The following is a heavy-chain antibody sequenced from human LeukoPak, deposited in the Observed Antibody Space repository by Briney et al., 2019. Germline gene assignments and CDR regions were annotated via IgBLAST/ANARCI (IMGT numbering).Heavy chain of an antibody. CDR3: ARVGYYDSSADY. D-gene: IGHD3-22*01. Sequence: SQTLSLTCTVPGGSISSGDYYWSWIRQPPGKGLEWIGYTYYSGSTYYNPSLKSRVTISVDTSKNQFSLKLSSVTAADTAVYYCARVGYYDSSADYWGQGTLVTVSS. CDR2: TYYSGST. CDR1: GGSISSGDYY. J-gene: IGHJ4*02. V-gene: IGHV4-30-4*01.